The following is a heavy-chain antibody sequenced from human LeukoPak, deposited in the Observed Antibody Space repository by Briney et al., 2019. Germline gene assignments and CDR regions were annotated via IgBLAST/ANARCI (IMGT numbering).Heavy chain of an antibody. V-gene: IGHV3-9*01. CDR2: ISWNSGSI. CDR3: AKSAFDI. J-gene: IGHJ3*02. CDR1: GFTFDDYA. Sequence: GGSLRLSCAASGFTFDDYAMHWVRQAPGKGLEWVSGISWNSGSIGYADSVKGRFTISRDNAKNSLHLQMNSLRAEDTALYYCAKSAFDIWGQGTMVTVSS.